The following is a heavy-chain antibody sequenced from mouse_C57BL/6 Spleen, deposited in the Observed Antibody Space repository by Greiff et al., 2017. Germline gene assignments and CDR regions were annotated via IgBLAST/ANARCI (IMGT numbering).Heavy chain of an antibody. CDR2: FVPKSGGT. CDR1: GYPLTSYW. Sequence: QVQLQQSGAELVRPGASVKLSGKASGYPLTSYWLHWVKQRHGRGLAWMGRFVPKSGGTKYNEKCRSKATLTVDKPSSTAYMQLSSLTSEDSSVFYCAREGKYDGWFAYWGQGTLVTVSA. V-gene: IGHV1-72*01. J-gene: IGHJ3*01. D-gene: IGHD2-12*01. CDR3: AREGKYDGWFAY.